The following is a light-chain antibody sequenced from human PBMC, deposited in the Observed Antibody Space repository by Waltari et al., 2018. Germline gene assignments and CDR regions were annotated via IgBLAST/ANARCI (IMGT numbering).Light chain of an antibody. CDR2: VNSDGSH. V-gene: IGLV4-69*01. CDR3: QTGGHGTWV. Sequence: QLVLTQSPSASASLGASVKLTCTLSSGHSSHVIASLQEQPGKGPRYLMKVNSDGSHSKGDEIPDRFSGSSSGAERYLTISSLQSEDEADYYCQTGGHGTWVFGGGTKLTVL. CDR1: SGHSSHV. J-gene: IGLJ3*02.